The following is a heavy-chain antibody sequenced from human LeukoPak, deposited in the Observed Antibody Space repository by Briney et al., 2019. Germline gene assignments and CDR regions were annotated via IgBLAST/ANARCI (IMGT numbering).Heavy chain of an antibody. CDR2: IIPILGIA. J-gene: IGHJ5*02. D-gene: IGHD2-15*01. Sequence: ASVKVSCKASGYTLTSYGISWVRQAPGQGLEWMGRIIPILGIANYAQKFQGRVTITADKSTSTAYMELSSLRSEDTAVYYCARGYYCSGGSCGWFDPWGQGTLVTVSS. CDR3: ARGYYCSGGSCGWFDP. CDR1: GYTLTSYG. V-gene: IGHV1-69*04.